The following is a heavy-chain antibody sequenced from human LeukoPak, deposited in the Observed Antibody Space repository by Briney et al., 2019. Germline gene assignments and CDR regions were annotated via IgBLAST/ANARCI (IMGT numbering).Heavy chain of an antibody. CDR3: ARDPDTRSFDY. CDR1: GLNFRTSW. V-gene: IGHV3-7*01. CDR2: IRYDGTVK. Sequence: PGGSLRLSCTASGLNFRTSWMSWVRQSPGKGLEFLANIRYDGTVKNYMDSVKGRFTISRDNPKNSLYLQMDSLRADDTAVYYCARDPDTRSFDYWGQGVLVNVSS. J-gene: IGHJ4*02.